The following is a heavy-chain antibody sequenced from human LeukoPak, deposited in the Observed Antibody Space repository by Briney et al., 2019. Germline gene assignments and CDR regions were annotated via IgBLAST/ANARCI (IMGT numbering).Heavy chain of an antibody. V-gene: IGHV3-30-3*01. CDR1: GLTFSHYA. CDR2: ISYDGSNI. J-gene: IGHJ6*02. CDR3: ARDLPPEDV. Sequence: SGRSLRLSCAASGLTFSHYAMPWVRQAPGKGLEWVALISYDGSNIQYADSLKGRFTISRDNSKNTLYLQMNSLRVDDTAVYYYARDLPPEDVWGQGTTVTVSS.